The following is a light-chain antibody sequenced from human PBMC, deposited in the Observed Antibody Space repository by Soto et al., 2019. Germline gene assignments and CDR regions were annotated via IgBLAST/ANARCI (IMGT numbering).Light chain of an antibody. J-gene: IGLJ1*01. CDR3: SSYAGSSNV. V-gene: IGLV2-8*01. CDR1: SSYVGGYNY. Sequence: QSALTQPPSASGSPGQSVAISCTGTSSYVGGYNYVSWYQQHPGKAPKLMIYEVNKRPSGVPDRFSGSKSGNTASLTVPGLQAEDEADYYCSSYAGSSNVFGTGTKVTVL. CDR2: EVN.